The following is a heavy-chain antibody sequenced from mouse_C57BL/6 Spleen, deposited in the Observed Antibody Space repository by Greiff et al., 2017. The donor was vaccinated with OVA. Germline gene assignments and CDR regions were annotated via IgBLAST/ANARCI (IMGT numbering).Heavy chain of an antibody. D-gene: IGHD2-4*01. V-gene: IGHV1-64*01. CDR2: IHPNSGST. Sequence: QVQLQQPGAELVKPGASVKLSCKASGYTFTSYWMHWVKQRPGQGLEWIGMIHPNSGSTNYNEKFKSKATLTVDKSSSTAYMQLSSLTSEDSAVYYCAREDYDYPTGFDYWGQGTTLTVSS. J-gene: IGHJ2*01. CDR1: GYTFTSYW. CDR3: AREDYDYPTGFDY.